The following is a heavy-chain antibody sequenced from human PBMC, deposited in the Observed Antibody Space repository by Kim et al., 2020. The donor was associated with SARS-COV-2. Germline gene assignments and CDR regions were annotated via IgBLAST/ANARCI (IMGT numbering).Heavy chain of an antibody. V-gene: IGHV4-34*01. D-gene: IGHD6-6*01. J-gene: IGHJ6*01. CDR1: GGSFSGYY. CDR2: INHSGST. Sequence: SETLSLTCAVYGGSFSGYYWSWIRQPPGKGLEWIGEINHSGSTNYNPSLKSRVTISVDTSKNQFSLKLSSVTAADTAVYYCARGRAARPGGYYYYGMDV. CDR3: ARGRAARPGGYYYYGMDV.